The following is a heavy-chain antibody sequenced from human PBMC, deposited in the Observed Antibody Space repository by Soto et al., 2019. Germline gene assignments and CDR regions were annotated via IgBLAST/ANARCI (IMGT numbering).Heavy chain of an antibody. CDR3: ARERGGWVAAALQDAFEI. Sequence: QVQLQESGPGLVKPSETLSLTCTVSGGFISFYYWSWIRQPPGKGMEWIGNIHHSGRTNYNPSLKSRGPISVDTSKNQFSLNLSSVTAADTAVYYCARERGGWVAAALQDAFEIWGQGTMVTVSS. V-gene: IGHV4-59*01. CDR1: GGFISFYY. CDR2: IHHSGRT. J-gene: IGHJ3*02. D-gene: IGHD2-2*01.